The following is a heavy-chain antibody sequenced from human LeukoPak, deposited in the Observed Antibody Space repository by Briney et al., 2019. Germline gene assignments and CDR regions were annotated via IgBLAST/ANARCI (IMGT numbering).Heavy chain of an antibody. J-gene: IGHJ1*01. D-gene: IGHD3-22*01. V-gene: IGHV3-23*01. CDR2: ISGSGGST. Sequence: GGSLRLSCAASGFTFSSYAMSWVRQAPGKGLEWVSAISGSGGSTYYADSVKGRFTISRDNSKNTLYLQMNSLRAEDTAVYYCAKANYYDSSGEYFQHWGQGTLVTVSS. CDR3: AKANYYDSSGEYFQH. CDR1: GFTFSSYA.